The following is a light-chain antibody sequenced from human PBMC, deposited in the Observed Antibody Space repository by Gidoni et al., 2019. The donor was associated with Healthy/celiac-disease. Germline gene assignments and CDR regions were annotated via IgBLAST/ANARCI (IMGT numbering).Light chain of an antibody. J-gene: IGKJ1*01. CDR3: QQSYSTPRT. CDR2: AAS. V-gene: IGKV1-39*01. CDR1: QSISSY. Sequence: DIQKTQSPSSPPASVGDRVTITCRASQSISSYLNWYQQKPGKAPKLLIYAASSLQSGVPSRFSGSGSGTDFTLTISSLQPEDFATYYCQQSYSTPRTFGQGTKVEIK.